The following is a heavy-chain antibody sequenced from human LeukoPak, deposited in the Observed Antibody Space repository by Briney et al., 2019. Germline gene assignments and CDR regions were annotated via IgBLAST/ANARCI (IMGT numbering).Heavy chain of an antibody. J-gene: IGHJ6*02. CDR3: ATGELSAYGMDV. CDR2: IYYSGST. D-gene: IGHD3-16*02. Sequence: SETLSLTCTVSGGSISSSSYYWGWIRQPPGKGLEWIGSIYYSGSTYYNPSLKSRVTISVDTSKNQFSLKLSSVTAADTAVYYCATGELSAYGMDVWGQGTTVTVSS. V-gene: IGHV4-39*07. CDR1: GGSISSSSYY.